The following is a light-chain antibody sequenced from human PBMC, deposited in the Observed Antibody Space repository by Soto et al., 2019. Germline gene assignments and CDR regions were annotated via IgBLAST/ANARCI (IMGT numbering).Light chain of an antibody. Sequence: EIVLTQSPATLSLSPGERATLSCRASQSVSYYLAWYQQKPGQAPRLLIYDASNRATGIPARLSGSGSGTAFSLTISSLEPEDFAVYYCQQRSNWPRTFGQGTKVEIK. V-gene: IGKV3-11*01. CDR1: QSVSYY. CDR3: QQRSNWPRT. CDR2: DAS. J-gene: IGKJ1*01.